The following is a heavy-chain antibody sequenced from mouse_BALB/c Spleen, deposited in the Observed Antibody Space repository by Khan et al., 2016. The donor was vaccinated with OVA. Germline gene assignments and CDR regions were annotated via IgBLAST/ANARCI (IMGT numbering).Heavy chain of an antibody. D-gene: IGHD1-1*01. V-gene: IGHV1-7*01. CDR3: ARRGLRWDFDY. J-gene: IGHJ2*01. Sequence: QVQLKESGAELAKPGASVKMSCKASGYTFINYWILWVKQRPGQGLGWIGYINPSTGYTEYNQNFKDKATLTADKSSSTAYMHLSSLTSEDSAVYYCARRGLRWDFDYWGQGTTLTVSS. CDR2: INPSTGYT. CDR1: GYTFINYW.